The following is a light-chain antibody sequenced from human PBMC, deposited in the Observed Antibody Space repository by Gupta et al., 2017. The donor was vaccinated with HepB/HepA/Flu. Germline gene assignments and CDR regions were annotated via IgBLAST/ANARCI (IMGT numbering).Light chain of an antibody. J-gene: IGLJ1*01. CDR1: SSNIGSGYD. CDR3: QSYDSSRSGYV. CDR2: GNS. Sequence: QSVLTQPPSLSGAPGPTATIPSTGGSSNIGSGYDVDWYQQLPGTAPKLLIYGNSNRPSGVPARFSGSKSGTSASLAITWLQAEDEADYYYQSYDSSRSGYVFGTGTKVTVL. V-gene: IGLV1-40*01.